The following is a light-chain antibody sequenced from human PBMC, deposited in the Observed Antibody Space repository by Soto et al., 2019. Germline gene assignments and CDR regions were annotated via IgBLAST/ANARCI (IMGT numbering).Light chain of an antibody. CDR1: SSDVGGYNY. V-gene: IGLV2-14*01. CDR2: DVF. Sequence: QSALTQPASVSGSPGQSITISCTGTSSDVGGYNYVAWYQQYPGKAPKLMIYDVFNRPSGVSNRFSASNSGNTASLTISGLQAEDEADYYCSSYTSSKTLLFGGGTKLTVL. J-gene: IGLJ2*01. CDR3: SSYTSSKTLL.